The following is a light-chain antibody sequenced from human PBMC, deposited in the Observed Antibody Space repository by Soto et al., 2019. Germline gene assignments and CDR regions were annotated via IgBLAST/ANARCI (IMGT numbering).Light chain of an antibody. CDR3: QHRADCPPFPT. CDR1: RNARTY. Sequence: EISLTQSPATLSLSPGDGATLSCRASRNARTYLAWYQQKPGQAPRLLIYDASKRAAGVPARFSGSGSGTDFTLTVSRLATEDFAVYCCQHRADCPPFPTFGGGT. J-gene: IGKJ4*01. V-gene: IGKV3-11*01. CDR2: DAS.